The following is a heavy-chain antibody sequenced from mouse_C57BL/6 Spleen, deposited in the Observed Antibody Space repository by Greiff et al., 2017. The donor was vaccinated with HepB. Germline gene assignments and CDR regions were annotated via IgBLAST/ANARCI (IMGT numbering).Heavy chain of an antibody. D-gene: IGHD4-1*01. J-gene: IGHJ2*01. Sequence: EVMLVESGGDLVKPGGSLKLSCAASGFTFSSYGMSWVRQTPDKRLEWVATISSGGSYTYYPDSVKGRFTISRDNAKNTLYLQMSSLKSEDTAMYYCARFSNWDGFDYWGQGTTLTVSS. CDR3: ARFSNWDGFDY. CDR1: GFTFSSYG. CDR2: ISSGGSYT. V-gene: IGHV5-6*02.